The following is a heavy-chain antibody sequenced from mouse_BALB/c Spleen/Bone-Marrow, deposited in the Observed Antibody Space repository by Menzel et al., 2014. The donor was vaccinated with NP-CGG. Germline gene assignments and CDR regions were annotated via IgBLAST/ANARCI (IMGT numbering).Heavy chain of an antibody. V-gene: IGHV1-67*01. J-gene: IGHJ3*01. CDR1: GYTFTDYA. CDR3: ERAGYGSSYDWFAY. D-gene: IGHD1-1*01. CDR2: ISTYSGNT. Sequence: VQVVESGPELVRPGVSVKISCKGSGYTFTDYAMHWLKQSHAKSLEWIGVISTYSGNTNYNQKFKVKATMTVDKSSSTAYMELTRLTSEDSAIYYGERAGYGSSYDWFAYWGQGTLVTVSA.